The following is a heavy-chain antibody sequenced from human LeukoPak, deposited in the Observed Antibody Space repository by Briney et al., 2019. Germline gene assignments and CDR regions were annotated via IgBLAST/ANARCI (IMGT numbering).Heavy chain of an antibody. J-gene: IGHJ4*02. CDR1: GFTFDDYA. CDR2: ISWNSGSI. CDR3: AKDIEVGLVPAAMRFDY. D-gene: IGHD2-2*01. V-gene: IGHV3-9*01. Sequence: GGSLRLSRAASGFTFDDYAMRWVRQAPGKGLEWVSGISWNSGSIGYADSVKGRFTISRDNAKNSLYLQMNSLRAEDTALYYCAKDIEVGLVPAAMRFDYWGQGTLVTVSS.